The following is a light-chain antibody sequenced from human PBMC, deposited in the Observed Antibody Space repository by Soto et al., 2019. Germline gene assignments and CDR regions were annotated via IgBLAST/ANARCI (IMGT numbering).Light chain of an antibody. CDR3: SSYTTSNTWV. J-gene: IGLJ3*02. CDR2: GVS. V-gene: IGLV2-14*03. Sequence: QSALTQPASVSGSPGQSITISCTGSSNDVGAFNYVSWYRHSPGEAPKVLIRGVSIRPSGVSIRFSASKSANTASLTISGLQAEDEALYYCSSYTTSNTWVFGGGTKRPS. CDR1: SNDVGAFNY.